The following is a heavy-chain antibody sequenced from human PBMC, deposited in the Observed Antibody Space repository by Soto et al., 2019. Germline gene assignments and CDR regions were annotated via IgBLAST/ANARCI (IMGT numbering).Heavy chain of an antibody. V-gene: IGHV3-48*01. CDR2: ISSGSSTT. J-gene: IGHJ4*02. CDR3: ATQTGDSMGY. Sequence: EVQLVESGGGLVQPGGSLRLSCAASRFTFSYYSMNWVRQAPGKGLEWVSYISSGSSTTYYADSVKGRFTISRDNAKNSLYLQMNSLRPEDTAVYYCATQTGDSMGYWGQGTLVTVSS. CDR1: RFTFSYYS. D-gene: IGHD2-21*01.